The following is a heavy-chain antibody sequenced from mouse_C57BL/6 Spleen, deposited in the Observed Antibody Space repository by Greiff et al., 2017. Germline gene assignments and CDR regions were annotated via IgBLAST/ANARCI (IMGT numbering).Heavy chain of an antibody. D-gene: IGHD1-1*01. Sequence: DVKLQESGPGLVKPSQSLSLTCSVTGYSITSGYYWNWIRQFPGNKPEWMGYISYDGSNNYNPSLKNRIYITRDTSKNQFFLKLNSVTTEDTATYDCARVGCSSYGYFDSWGQGTTLTVSS. CDR1: GYSITSGYY. J-gene: IGHJ2*01. CDR2: ISYDGSN. V-gene: IGHV3-6*01. CDR3: ARVGCSSYGYFDS.